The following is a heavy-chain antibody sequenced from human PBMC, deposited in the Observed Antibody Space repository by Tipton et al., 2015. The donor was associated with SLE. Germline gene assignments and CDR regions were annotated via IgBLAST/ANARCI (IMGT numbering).Heavy chain of an antibody. CDR3: ARVGGSYNFDY. CDR1: GGSISSNY. V-gene: IGHV4-59*12. D-gene: IGHD1-26*01. Sequence: TLSLTCSVSGGSISSNYWIWIRQPPGKGLEWIGYISYGGGTNYNPSLKSRVTMSVDTAKNQFSLKLTSVTAADTAVYSCARVGGSYNFDYWGQGALVTGSS. CDR2: ISYGGGT. J-gene: IGHJ4*02.